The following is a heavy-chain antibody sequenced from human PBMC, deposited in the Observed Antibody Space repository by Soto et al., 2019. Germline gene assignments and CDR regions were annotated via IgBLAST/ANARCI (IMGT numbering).Heavy chain of an antibody. D-gene: IGHD2-21*01. CDR3: AKADCGDRDCRRLDY. Sequence: GGSLRLSCAASGFTFSSHAMTWARRTPGKGLEWVSAISGSGDSTYYTDSVKGRFTISRDNSKNTLVLQMNSLRAEDTAVYHCAKADCGDRDCRRLDYWGQGALVTVS. CDR2: ISGSGDST. V-gene: IGHV3-23*01. J-gene: IGHJ4*02. CDR1: GFTFSSHA.